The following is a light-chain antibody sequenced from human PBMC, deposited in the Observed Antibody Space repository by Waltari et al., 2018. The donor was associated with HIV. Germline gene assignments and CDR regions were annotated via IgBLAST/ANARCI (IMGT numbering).Light chain of an antibody. CDR2: SAD. CDR1: TGAVISSSY. V-gene: IGLV7-43*01. Sequence: VVTQEPSLTVYPGGTVTLTCTSSTGAVISSSYASWFQQRPGQSPRPLIYSADKRHSLPPDHFSGSLLGAKAALTLFGAQPEDEADYVCLLYYGGRQPTWVFGGGTKLTV. CDR3: LLYYGGRQPTWV. J-gene: IGLJ3*02.